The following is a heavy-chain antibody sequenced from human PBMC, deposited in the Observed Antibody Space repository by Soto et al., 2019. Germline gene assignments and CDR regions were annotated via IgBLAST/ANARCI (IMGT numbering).Heavy chain of an antibody. V-gene: IGHV4-31*03. CDR3: ARVDRGVRGVIAGGYYYMDV. CDR2: IYYSGST. J-gene: IGHJ6*03. D-gene: IGHD3-10*01. Sequence: QVQLQESGPGLVKPSQTLSLTCTVSGGSISSGGYYWSWIRQHPGKGLEWIGYIYYSGSTYYNPSLKSRVNISVDTSKNQFSLKMSAVTAADTAVYYCARVDRGVRGVIAGGYYYMDVWGKGTTVTVSS. CDR1: GGSISSGGYY.